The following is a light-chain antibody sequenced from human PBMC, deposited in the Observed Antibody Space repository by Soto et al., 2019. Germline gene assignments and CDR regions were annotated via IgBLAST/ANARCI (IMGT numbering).Light chain of an antibody. CDR1: QSISSW. V-gene: IGKV1-5*03. J-gene: IGKJ2*01. CDR2: QAS. Sequence: DIQLTQSPSTLSTSVGDRVTITCRASQSISSWLAWYQQKPGKAPNLLIYQASRLQSGVPSRFSGSGSGTEFTLTISSLQPDDVATYDCQQYNSYPYTFGQGTKLEIK. CDR3: QQYNSYPYT.